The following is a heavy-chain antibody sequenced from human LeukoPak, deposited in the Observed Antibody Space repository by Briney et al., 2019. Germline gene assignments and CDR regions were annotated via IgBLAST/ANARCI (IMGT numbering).Heavy chain of an antibody. Sequence: GGSLRLSCAASGFTFSSYWMSWVRQAPGKGLEWVANIKQDGSEKYYVDSVKGRFTISRDNAKNSLYLQMNSLRAEDTAVYYCARDWPSYRINPSLLWFGESIDAFDIWGQGTMVTVSS. D-gene: IGHD3-10*01. CDR3: ARDWPSYRINPSLLWFGESIDAFDI. J-gene: IGHJ3*02. CDR2: IKQDGSEK. V-gene: IGHV3-7*01. CDR1: GFTFSSYW.